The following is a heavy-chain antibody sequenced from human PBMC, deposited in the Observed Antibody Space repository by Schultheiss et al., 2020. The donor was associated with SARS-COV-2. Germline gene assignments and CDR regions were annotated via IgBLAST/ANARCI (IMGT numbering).Heavy chain of an antibody. CDR1: GGSINSYY. V-gene: IGHV4-59*01. Sequence: SETLSLTCTVSGGSINSYYWSWIRQPPGKGLEWIGYIYYSGSTNYNPSLKSRVTISVDTSKNQFSLKLSSVTAADTAVYYCATYIVVVPAAIAVDAFDIWGQGTMVTVSS. CDR2: IYYSGST. D-gene: IGHD2-2*01. J-gene: IGHJ3*02. CDR3: ATYIVVVPAAIAVDAFDI.